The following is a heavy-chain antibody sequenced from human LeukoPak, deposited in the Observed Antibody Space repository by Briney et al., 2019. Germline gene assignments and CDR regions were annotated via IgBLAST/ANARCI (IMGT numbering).Heavy chain of an antibody. CDR2: IYYSGST. CDR3: ARVSPSKYSSSWSFDY. V-gene: IGHV4-59*01. CDR1: GGSISSYY. J-gene: IGHJ4*02. Sequence: SSETLSLTCTVSGGSISSYYWSWIRQPPGKGLEWIGYIYYSGSTNYNPSLKSRVTISVDTSENQFSLKLSSVTAADTAVYYCARVSPSKYSSSWSFDYWGQGTLVTVSS. D-gene: IGHD6-13*01.